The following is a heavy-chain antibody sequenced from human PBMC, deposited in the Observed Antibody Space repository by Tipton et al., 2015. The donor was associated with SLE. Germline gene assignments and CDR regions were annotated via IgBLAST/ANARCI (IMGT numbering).Heavy chain of an antibody. CDR2: IYHSGST. D-gene: IGHD6-13*01. Sequence: TLSLTCAVSGYSISSGYYWGWIRQPPGKGLEWIGSIYHSGSTYYNPSLKSRVTISVDTSKNQFSLKLSSVTAADTAVYYCARRRIAAAGLWAFDIWGQGTMATVSS. CDR1: GYSISSGYY. CDR3: ARRRIAAAGLWAFDI. V-gene: IGHV4-38-2*01. J-gene: IGHJ3*02.